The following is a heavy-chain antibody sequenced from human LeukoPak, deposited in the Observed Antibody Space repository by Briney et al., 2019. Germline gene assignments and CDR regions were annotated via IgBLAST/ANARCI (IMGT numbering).Heavy chain of an antibody. V-gene: IGHV3-7*01. D-gene: IGHD6-13*01. Sequence: GGSQRLSCVASGFTFSNYWMTWVRQAPGRGLEWVGSIKQDGSEKYYVDSVRGRFTISRDNTKNSLYLQVISLRAEDTAVYYCAREISSWYRTEGRFDPWGQGTLVTVSS. J-gene: IGHJ5*02. CDR2: IKQDGSEK. CDR1: GFTFSNYW. CDR3: AREISSWYRTEGRFDP.